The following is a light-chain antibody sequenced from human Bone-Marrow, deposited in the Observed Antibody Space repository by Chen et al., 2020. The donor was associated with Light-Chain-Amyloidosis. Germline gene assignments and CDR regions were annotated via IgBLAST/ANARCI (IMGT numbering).Light chain of an antibody. V-gene: IGKV3-20*01. J-gene: IGKJ1*01. CDR1: QNLHNNW. CDR2: GAS. CDR3: QQYGGSPRT. Sequence: IVLTQSPGTLSLSPGETATLSCRASQNLHNNWVAWYQQRPGQAPRLLIFGASSRASDIPQRFSGSGSGTDFTLTISGLEPEDFAVYYCQQYGGSPRTFGQGTRVEIK.